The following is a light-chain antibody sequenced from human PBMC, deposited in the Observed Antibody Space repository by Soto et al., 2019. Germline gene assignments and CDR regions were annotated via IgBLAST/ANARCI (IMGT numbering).Light chain of an antibody. CDR2: DNN. V-gene: IGLV1-51*01. CDR1: SSNIGNNY. Sequence: QSVLTQPPSVSAAPGQKVTISCSGSSSNIGNNYVSWYQQLPGTAPKLLIYDNNKRPSGIPDRFSGSKSGTSATLGITGRQTGDEAEYYCGTWDSSLSAVVFGGGTKVTVL. CDR3: GTWDSSLSAVV. J-gene: IGLJ2*01.